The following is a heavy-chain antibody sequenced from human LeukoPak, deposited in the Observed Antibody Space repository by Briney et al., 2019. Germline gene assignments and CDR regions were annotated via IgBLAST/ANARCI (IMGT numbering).Heavy chain of an antibody. CDR2: IYHFGST. J-gene: IGHJ3*02. CDR3: ARVFDGYSYGYPSFAFDI. D-gene: IGHD5-18*01. Sequence: SETLSLTCTVSGYSISSGYYWGWIRQPPGKGLEWIGSIYHFGSTYYNPSLKSRVTISVDTSRNQFSLKLSSVTAADTAVYYCARVFDGYSYGYPSFAFDIWGQGTMVTVSS. CDR1: GYSISSGYY. V-gene: IGHV4-38-2*02.